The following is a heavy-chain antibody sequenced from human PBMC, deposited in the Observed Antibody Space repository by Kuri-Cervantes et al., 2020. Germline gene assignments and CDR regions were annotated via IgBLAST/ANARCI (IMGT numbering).Heavy chain of an antibody. D-gene: IGHD4-11*01. CDR3: ARDWSGVTTDYYYYMDV. CDR2: ISAYNGNT. CDR1: GYTFTSYG. V-gene: IGHV1-18*01. Sequence: ASVKVSCKASGYTFTSYGISWVRQAPGQGLEWMGWISAYNGNTNYAQKFQGRVTITADESTSTAYMELSSLRSEDTAVYYCARDWSGVTTDYYYYMDVWGKGTTVTVSS. J-gene: IGHJ6*03.